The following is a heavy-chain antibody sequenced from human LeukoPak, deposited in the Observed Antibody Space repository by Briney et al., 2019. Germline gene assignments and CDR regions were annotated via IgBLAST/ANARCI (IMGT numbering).Heavy chain of an antibody. CDR1: GFIFSSSW. CDR3: ARDQDGALDY. J-gene: IGHJ1*01. V-gene: IGHV3-7*01. D-gene: IGHD3-10*01. Sequence: PGGSLRLSCAGSGFIFSSSWMAWVRQAPGKGLEWVANIKYDGSEKHHVDSVKGRFTISRDNAKNSLYLQMNSLRAEDTAVYYCARDQDGALDYWGQGTLVTVSS. CDR2: IKYDGSEK.